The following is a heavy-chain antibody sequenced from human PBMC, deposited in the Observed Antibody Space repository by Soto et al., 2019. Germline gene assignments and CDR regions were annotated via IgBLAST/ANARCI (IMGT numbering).Heavy chain of an antibody. D-gene: IGHD3-3*01. CDR2: ISGSDGKT. J-gene: IGHJ4*02. CDR1: GFSCGSYA. CDR3: ARWSYLDY. Sequence: RGSLRLSCAASGFSCGSYALSWFRQAPGKGLEWVSTISGSDGKTFYADSVKGRFSISRDTSQSTLYLQMNSLRADDTAMYYCARWSYLDYWGQGTRVTSPQ. V-gene: IGHV3-23*01.